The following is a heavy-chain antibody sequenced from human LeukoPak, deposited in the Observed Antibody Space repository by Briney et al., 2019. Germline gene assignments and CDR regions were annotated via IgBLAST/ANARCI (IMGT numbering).Heavy chain of an antibody. V-gene: IGHV3-48*03. CDR2: ISSSGSAI. CDR3: ARGGSLGY. Sequence: GGSLSLSCAASGFTLSSYEMNWVRQAPGKGLEWVSKISSSGSAIYYADSVKGRFTISRDNAKSSLYQQMTSQRVEDTAVYYCARGGSLGYWGPGTLVTVSS. CDR1: GFTLSSYE. D-gene: IGHD6-19*01. J-gene: IGHJ4*01.